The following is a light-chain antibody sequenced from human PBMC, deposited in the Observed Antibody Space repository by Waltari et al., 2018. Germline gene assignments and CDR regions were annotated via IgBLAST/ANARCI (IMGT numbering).Light chain of an antibody. J-gene: IGKJ4*01. CDR3: QQYEDWPRHS. Sequence: EILVTQSPATLSVSPGERVTLPCRASQNVGTSLAWYQQNPGQTPSLLIFGAYPRASGVPARFSGSGSGTDFTLAISSLQSEDFAVYYCQQYEDWPRHSFGGGTKVQIE. CDR2: GAY. V-gene: IGKV3-15*01. CDR1: QNVGTS.